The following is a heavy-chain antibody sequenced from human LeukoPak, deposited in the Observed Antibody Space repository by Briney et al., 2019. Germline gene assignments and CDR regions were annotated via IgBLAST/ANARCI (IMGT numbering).Heavy chain of an antibody. CDR1: GFTFDDYA. CDR2: ISWNSGSI. CDR3: AKDKEQWYSSGWPDY. Sequence: PVRSLRLSCAASGFTFDDYAMHWVRQAPGKSLEWVSGISWNSGSIGYADSVKGRFTISRDNAKNSLYLQMNSLRAEDTALYYCAKDKEQWYSSGWPDYWGQGTLVTVSS. J-gene: IGHJ4*02. V-gene: IGHV3-9*01. D-gene: IGHD6-19*01.